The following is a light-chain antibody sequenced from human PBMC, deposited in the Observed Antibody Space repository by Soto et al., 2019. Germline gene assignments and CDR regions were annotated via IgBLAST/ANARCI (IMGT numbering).Light chain of an antibody. CDR3: SSYTSSSTRGV. Sequence: QSALTQPASVSGSPGQSITISCTGTSSDVGGYNYVSWYQQHPGKAPKLMIYDVSNRPSGVSNRFSGSKSGNTASLTISGLQAEDEADYYCSSYTSSSTRGVFGTGTKLNVL. V-gene: IGLV2-14*01. J-gene: IGLJ1*01. CDR2: DVS. CDR1: SSDVGGYNY.